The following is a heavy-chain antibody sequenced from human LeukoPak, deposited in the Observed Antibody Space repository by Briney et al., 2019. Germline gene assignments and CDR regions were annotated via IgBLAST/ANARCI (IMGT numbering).Heavy chain of an antibody. CDR1: GGSFSGHY. J-gene: IGHJ6*03. D-gene: IGHD1-1*01. CDR2: IHSYVGT. CDR3: ARDAGTLPPLRAYYMDV. Sequence: SETLSLTCAVYGGSFSGHYWHWFRQTPEEGLQWIGAIHSYVGTHYNPSLESRVTMSGDTSKNQFSLKLSSVTAADTAVYYCARDAGTLPPLRAYYMDVWGKGTTVTVSS. V-gene: IGHV4-34*10.